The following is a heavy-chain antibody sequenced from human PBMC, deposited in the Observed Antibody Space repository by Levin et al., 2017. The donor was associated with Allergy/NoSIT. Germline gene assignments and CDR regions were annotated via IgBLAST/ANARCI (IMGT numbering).Heavy chain of an antibody. V-gene: IGHV4-61*02. CDR3: ARAEVGSDH. J-gene: IGHJ4*02. CDR1: GGSISSGSYY. CDR2: IYSSGSA. Sequence: KTSETLSLTCKVSGGSISSGSYYWSWIRQPAAKGLEWIGRIYSSGSANYNSSLKSRVTISVDTSKNQCSLKLSSVTASDTAVYYCARAEVGSDHWGQGTLVTVSS. D-gene: IGHD3-10*01.